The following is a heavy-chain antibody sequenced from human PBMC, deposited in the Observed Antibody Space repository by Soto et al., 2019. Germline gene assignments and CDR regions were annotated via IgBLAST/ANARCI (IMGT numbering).Heavy chain of an antibody. J-gene: IGHJ4*02. Sequence: SVKVSCKASGGTFSSYAISWVRQAPGQGLEWMGGIIPIFGTANYAQKFQGRVTITADESTSTAYMELSSLRSEDTAVYYCARDRARYSSSWYCFDYWGQGTLVTVS. CDR2: IIPIFGTA. CDR1: GGTFSSYA. D-gene: IGHD6-13*01. V-gene: IGHV1-69*13. CDR3: ARDRARYSSSWYCFDY.